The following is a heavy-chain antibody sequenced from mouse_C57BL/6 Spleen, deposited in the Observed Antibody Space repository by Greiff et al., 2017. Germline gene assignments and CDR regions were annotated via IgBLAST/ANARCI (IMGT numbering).Heavy chain of an antibody. J-gene: IGHJ1*03. Sequence: EVQRVESGGDLVKPGGSLKLSCAASGFTFSSYGMSWVRQTPDKRLEWVATIGSGGSYTYYPDSVKGRFTISRDNAKNTLYLQMSSLKSEDTAMYYCARGYYGSSSYWYFDVWGTGTTVTVAS. V-gene: IGHV5-6*01. CDR1: GFTFSSYG. CDR2: IGSGGSYT. CDR3: ARGYYGSSSYWYFDV. D-gene: IGHD1-1*01.